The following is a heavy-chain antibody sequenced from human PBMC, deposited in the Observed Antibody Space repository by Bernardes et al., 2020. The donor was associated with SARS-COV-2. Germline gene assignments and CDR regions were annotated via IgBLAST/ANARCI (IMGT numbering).Heavy chain of an antibody. Sequence: SEPLSLTCTVSGGSISSGGYYWSWIRQHPGKGLEWIGYIYTSGSTYYNPSLKSRVTISVDTSKNQFSLKLSSVTAADTAVYYCARVRQLRYFDHRGDYFDYWGQGTLVTVSS. CDR2: IYTSGST. D-gene: IGHD3-9*01. V-gene: IGHV4-31*03. J-gene: IGHJ4*02. CDR1: GGSISSGGYY. CDR3: ARVRQLRYFDHRGDYFDY.